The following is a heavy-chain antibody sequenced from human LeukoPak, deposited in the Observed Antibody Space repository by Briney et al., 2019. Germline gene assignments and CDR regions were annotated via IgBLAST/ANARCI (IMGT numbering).Heavy chain of an antibody. CDR3: ARDSSLWTSDDPGFDP. J-gene: IGHJ5*02. Sequence: GGSLRLSCAASGFTFSDYYMSWIRQAPGRGLEWISYIHSRGSTTYYADSVKGRFTISRDNAKNSLFLQMNSLRVEDTAVYYCARDSSLWTSDDPGFDPWGQGTLVTVSS. D-gene: IGHD3-10*01. V-gene: IGHV3-11*01. CDR1: GFTFSDYY. CDR2: IHSRGSTT.